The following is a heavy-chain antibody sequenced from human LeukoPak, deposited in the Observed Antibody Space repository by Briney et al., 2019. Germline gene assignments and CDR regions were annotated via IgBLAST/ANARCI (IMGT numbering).Heavy chain of an antibody. CDR2: ISGSGGST. D-gene: IGHD6-13*01. CDR1: GFTFRGYA. V-gene: IGHV3-23*01. CDR3: AKGREQLDY. J-gene: IGHJ4*02. Sequence: PGGSLRLSCAASGFTFRGYAMNWVRQAPGKGLEWVSGISGSGGSTYYADSVKGRLTISRDNSKNTLCLQMNTLRAEDTAIYYCAKGREQLDYWGQGTLVTVSS.